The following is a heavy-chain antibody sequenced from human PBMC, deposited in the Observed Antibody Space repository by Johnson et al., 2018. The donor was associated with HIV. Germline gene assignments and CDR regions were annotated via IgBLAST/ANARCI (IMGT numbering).Heavy chain of an antibody. CDR1: GFTFSSYG. CDR3: AKDRTIHDAFDI. D-gene: IGHD5-18*01. CDR2: IWYDGSDK. J-gene: IGHJ3*02. Sequence: QVLLVESGGGVVQPGRSLRLSCTASGFTFSSYGLHWVRQAPGKGLEWVAVIWYDGSDKYYADSVKGRFTISRDNSRNTLYLQMNSLRAEDTAVYYCAKDRTIHDAFDILGQGTMVTVSS. V-gene: IGHV3-33*06.